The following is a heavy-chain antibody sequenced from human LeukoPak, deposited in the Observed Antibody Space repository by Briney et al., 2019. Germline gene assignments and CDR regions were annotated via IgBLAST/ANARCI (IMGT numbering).Heavy chain of an antibody. CDR2: IYSGGST. J-gene: IGHJ4*02. D-gene: IGHD6-13*01. CDR3: ARGLPYSISDY. Sequence: GGSLRLSCAASGFTVSNYYMTWVRQPPGRGLEWVSVIYSGGSTYYADSVKGRFTISRDNSKNTVYLQMNSLRVEDMAVYYCARGLPYSISDYWGQGTLVSVSS. V-gene: IGHV3-66*01. CDR1: GFTVSNYY.